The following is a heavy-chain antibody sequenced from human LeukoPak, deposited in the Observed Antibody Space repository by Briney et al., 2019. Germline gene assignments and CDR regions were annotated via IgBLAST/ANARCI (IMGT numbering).Heavy chain of an antibody. CDR2: IIPIFGTA. Sequence: SVKVSCKASGGTFSSYAISWVRQAPGQGLEWMGGIIPIFGTANYAQKFQGRVTITADKSTSTAYMELSSLRSEDTAVYYCAREGSYYYDSTGLLDYWGQGTLVTVSS. CDR1: GGTFSSYA. CDR3: AREGSYYYDSTGLLDY. D-gene: IGHD3-22*01. J-gene: IGHJ4*02. V-gene: IGHV1-69*06.